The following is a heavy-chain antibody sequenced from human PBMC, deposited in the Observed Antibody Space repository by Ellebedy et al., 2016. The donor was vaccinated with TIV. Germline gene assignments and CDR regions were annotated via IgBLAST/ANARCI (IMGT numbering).Heavy chain of an antibody. V-gene: IGHV3-33*05. D-gene: IGHD1-26*01. Sequence: GESLKISCVASGLTFSRYGMHWVRQIPGRGLEWVALISYDGRDKYYVDSVKGRFSITRDNSKNTLYLQMNSLRVEDTAKYYCARDLRALGDSTGIGVTWGQGTLVTVSS. J-gene: IGHJ1*01. CDR1: GLTFSRYG. CDR3: ARDLRALGDSTGIGVT. CDR2: ISYDGRDK.